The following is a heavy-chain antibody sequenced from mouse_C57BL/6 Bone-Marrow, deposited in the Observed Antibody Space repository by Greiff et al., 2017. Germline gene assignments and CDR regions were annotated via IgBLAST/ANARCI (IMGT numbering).Heavy chain of an antibody. Sequence: EVKLVESGEGLVKPGGSLKLSCAASGFTFSSYAMSWVRQTPEKRLEWVAYISSGGDYIYYADTVKGRFTISRDNARNTLYLQMSSLKSEDTAMYYCTRDPYSNYPYYAMDYWGQGTSVTVSS. J-gene: IGHJ4*01. D-gene: IGHD2-5*01. CDR2: ISSGGDYI. V-gene: IGHV5-9-1*02. CDR1: GFTFSSYA. CDR3: TRDPYSNYPYYAMDY.